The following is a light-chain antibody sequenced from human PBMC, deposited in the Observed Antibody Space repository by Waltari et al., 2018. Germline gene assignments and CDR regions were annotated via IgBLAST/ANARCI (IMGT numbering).Light chain of an antibody. CDR2: DSS. V-gene: IGKV3-11*01. J-gene: IGKJ4*01. CDR1: QSINNF. Sequence: EIVLTQSPATLSLSPGERATLYCRASQSINNFLAWYQQKPGQAPRLLIYDSSNRATGIPARFSGSGSGTDFTLTISSLEPEDFAVYYCQQRGGWPPTFGGGTKVDI. CDR3: QQRGGWPPT.